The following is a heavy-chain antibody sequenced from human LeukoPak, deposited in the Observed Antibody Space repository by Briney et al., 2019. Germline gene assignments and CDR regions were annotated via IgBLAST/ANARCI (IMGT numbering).Heavy chain of an antibody. CDR1: GGSFSGYY. J-gene: IGHJ4*02. V-gene: IGHV4-34*01. D-gene: IGHD3-16*02. CDR3: ARGLNRLPPGGY. CDR2: INHSGST. Sequence: SETLSLTCAVYGGSFSGYYWGWIRQPPGKGLEWIGDINHSGSTNYNPSLKSRATISADTSKNQFSLNLRSVTAADTAVYFCARGLNRLPPGGYWGQGTLVTVSS.